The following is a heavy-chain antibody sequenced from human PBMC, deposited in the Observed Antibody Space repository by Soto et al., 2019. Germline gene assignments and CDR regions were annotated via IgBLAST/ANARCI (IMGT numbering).Heavy chain of an antibody. Sequence: PSETLSLTCTVSGGSISSSSYYWGWIRQPPGKGLEWIGSIYYSGSTYYNPSLKSRVTISVDTSKNQFSLKLSSVTAADTAVYYCASPCSGGSCPVWYNWFDPWGQGTLVTVSS. J-gene: IGHJ5*02. V-gene: IGHV4-39*01. D-gene: IGHD2-15*01. CDR1: GGSISSSSYY. CDR2: IYYSGST. CDR3: ASPCSGGSCPVWYNWFDP.